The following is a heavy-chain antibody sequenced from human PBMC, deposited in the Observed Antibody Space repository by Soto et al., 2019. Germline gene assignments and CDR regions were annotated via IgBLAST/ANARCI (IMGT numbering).Heavy chain of an antibody. J-gene: IGHJ2*01. V-gene: IGHV5-10-1*03. CDR3: ARTNTSDEWLTEYFDL. D-gene: IGHD3-3*01. CDR1: GYSFTSYW. Sequence: EVQLVQSGAEVKKPGESLRISCKGSGYSFTSYWISWVRQMPGKGLEWMGRIDPSDSYTNHSPSFQGHVTISADKSISTAYLQWSSLKASDTAMYYCARTNTSDEWLTEYFDLWGRGTLVTVSS. CDR2: IDPSDSYT.